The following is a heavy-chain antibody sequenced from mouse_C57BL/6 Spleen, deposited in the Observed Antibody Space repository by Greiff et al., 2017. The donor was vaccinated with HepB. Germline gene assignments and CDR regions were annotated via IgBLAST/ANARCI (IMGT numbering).Heavy chain of an antibody. CDR1: GYTFTSYW. Sequence: QVQLKQPGAELVKPGASVKVSCKASGYTFTSYWMHWVKQRPGQGLEWIGRIHPSDSDTNYNQKFKGKATLTVDKSSSTAYMQLSSLTSEDSAVYYCAICDYYYGSSYRMGAMDYWGQGTSVTVSS. J-gene: IGHJ4*01. CDR2: IHPSDSDT. V-gene: IGHV1-74*01. D-gene: IGHD1-1*01. CDR3: AICDYYYGSSYRMGAMDY.